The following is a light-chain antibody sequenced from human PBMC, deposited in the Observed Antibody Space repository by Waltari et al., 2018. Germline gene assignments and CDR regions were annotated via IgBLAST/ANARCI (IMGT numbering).Light chain of an antibody. CDR1: TGVVTSGHF. CDR2: DTT. Sequence: QAVVTQEPSLTVSPGGTVTLTCASNTGVVTSGHFPYWFQQKPGQAPKTRIYDTTNKHSWTPARFSGSLLGGKAALTLSGAQPEDEADYFCFLVYGGVGVFGGGTKLTVL. J-gene: IGLJ3*02. CDR3: FLVYGGVGV. V-gene: IGLV7-46*01.